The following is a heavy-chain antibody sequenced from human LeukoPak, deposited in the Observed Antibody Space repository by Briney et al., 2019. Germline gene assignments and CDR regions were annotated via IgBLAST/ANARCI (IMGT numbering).Heavy chain of an antibody. CDR1: GFTFSSYS. Sequence: GGSLRLSCTASGFTFSSYSMNWVRQAPGKGLEWVSSISSSSSYIYYADSVKGRFTISRDNAKNSLYLQMNSLRAEDTAVYYCARSSIRSGSYRFLYFDYWGQGTLVTVSS. CDR3: ARSSIRSGSYRFLYFDY. V-gene: IGHV3-21*01. D-gene: IGHD1-26*01. J-gene: IGHJ4*02. CDR2: ISSSSSYI.